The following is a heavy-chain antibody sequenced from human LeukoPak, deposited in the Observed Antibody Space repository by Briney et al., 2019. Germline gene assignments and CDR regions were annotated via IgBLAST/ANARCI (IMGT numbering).Heavy chain of an antibody. Sequence: PGGSLRLSCAASGFTVSSNYMSWVRQAPGKGLEWVSVIYSGGGTYYADSVKGRFTISRDNSKNTLYLQMNSLRAEDTAVYYCARVGYSSSWYSYFDYWGQGTLVTVSS. CDR1: GFTVSSNY. D-gene: IGHD6-13*01. V-gene: IGHV3-53*01. CDR2: IYSGGGT. CDR3: ARVGYSSSWYSYFDY. J-gene: IGHJ4*02.